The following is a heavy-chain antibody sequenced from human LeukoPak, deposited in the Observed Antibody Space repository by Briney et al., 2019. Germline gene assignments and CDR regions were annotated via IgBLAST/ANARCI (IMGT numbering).Heavy chain of an antibody. CDR2: IYYSGST. CDR1: GGSISSYD. CDR3: AGQWQQLVPSFDP. D-gene: IGHD6-13*01. V-gene: IGHV4-59*08. J-gene: IGHJ5*02. Sequence: PSETLSLTCTVSGGSISSYDWSWIRQPPGKGLEWIGYIYYSGSTNYNPSLKSRVTISVDTSKNQFSLKLSSVTAADTAVYYCAGQWQQLVPSFDPWGQGTLVTVSS.